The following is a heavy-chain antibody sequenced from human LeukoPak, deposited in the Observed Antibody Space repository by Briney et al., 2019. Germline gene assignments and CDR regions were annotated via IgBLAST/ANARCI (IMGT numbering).Heavy chain of an antibody. V-gene: IGHV3-48*04. Sequence: GGSLRLSCAASGFTFSSYAMSWVRQAPGKGLEWVSYMSNSGNTIHYADSVKGRFTISRDNAKNSLYLQMNSLRAEDTAVYYCARSDTANDYWGQGTLVTVSS. D-gene: IGHD5-18*01. CDR3: ARSDTANDY. CDR1: GFTFSSYA. CDR2: MSNSGNTI. J-gene: IGHJ4*02.